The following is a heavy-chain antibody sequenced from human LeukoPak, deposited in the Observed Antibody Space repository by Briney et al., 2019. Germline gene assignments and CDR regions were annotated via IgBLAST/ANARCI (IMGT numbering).Heavy chain of an antibody. V-gene: IGHV3-33*01. CDR3: ARGFIAAAGTYYYYGMDV. CDR1: GFTFSSYG. Sequence: GGSLRLSCAASGFTFSSYGMHWVRQAPGKGLEWVAVIWYDGSNKYYADSVKGRFTISRDNSKNTLYLQMNSLRAEDTAVYYCARGFIAAAGTYYYYGMDVWGKGTTVTVSS. J-gene: IGHJ6*04. CDR2: IWYDGSNK. D-gene: IGHD6-13*01.